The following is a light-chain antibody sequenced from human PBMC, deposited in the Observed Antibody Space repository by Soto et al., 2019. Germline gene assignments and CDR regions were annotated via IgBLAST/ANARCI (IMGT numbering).Light chain of an antibody. CDR1: QSVSSY. Sequence: EIVLTQSPATLSLSPGERATLSCRASQSVSSYLAWYQQKPGQAPRLLIYDASNRATGIPARFSGSGSGTDFTLTISSLELEDFAVYYCQQYYNWPWTFGQGTKVDIK. V-gene: IGKV3-11*01. CDR3: QQYYNWPWT. CDR2: DAS. J-gene: IGKJ1*01.